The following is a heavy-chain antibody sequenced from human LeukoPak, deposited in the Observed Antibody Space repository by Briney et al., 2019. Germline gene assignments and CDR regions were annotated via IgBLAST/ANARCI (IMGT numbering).Heavy chain of an antibody. V-gene: IGHV3-7*01. Sequence: GGSLRLSCAASGFTFSDYYMSWIRQAPGKGLEWVANIKQDGSEKYYVDSVKGRFTISRDNAKNSLYLQMNSLRAEDTAVYYCARYPSSSWPYGMDVWGQGTTVTVSS. D-gene: IGHD6-13*01. J-gene: IGHJ6*02. CDR3: ARYPSSSWPYGMDV. CDR2: IKQDGSEK. CDR1: GFTFSDYY.